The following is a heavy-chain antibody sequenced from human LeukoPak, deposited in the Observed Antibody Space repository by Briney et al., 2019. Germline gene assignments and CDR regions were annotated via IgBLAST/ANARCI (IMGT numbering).Heavy chain of an antibody. CDR2: IIPIFGTA. Sequence: SVKVSCKASGYTFTSYYMHWVRQATGQGLEWMGGIIPIFGTANYAQKFQGRVTITTDESTSTAYMELSSLRSEDTAVYYCAGEAGSGSFVLDYWGQGTLVTVSS. D-gene: IGHD3-10*01. J-gene: IGHJ4*02. CDR3: AGEAGSGSFVLDY. CDR1: GYTFTSYY. V-gene: IGHV1-69*05.